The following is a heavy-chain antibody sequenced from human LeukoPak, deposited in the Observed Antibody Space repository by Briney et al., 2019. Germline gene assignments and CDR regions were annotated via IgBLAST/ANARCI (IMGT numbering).Heavy chain of an antibody. J-gene: IGHJ1*01. Sequence: ASVKVSCKVSGYTRTELSMHWVRQAPGKGLEWMGGFDPEDGETIYAQKFQGRVTMTEDTSTDTAYMELSSLRSEDTAVYYCATTYYDSSGYPEYFQHWGQGTLVTVSS. CDR2: FDPEDGET. CDR1: GYTRTELS. CDR3: ATTYYDSSGYPEYFQH. D-gene: IGHD3-22*01. V-gene: IGHV1-24*01.